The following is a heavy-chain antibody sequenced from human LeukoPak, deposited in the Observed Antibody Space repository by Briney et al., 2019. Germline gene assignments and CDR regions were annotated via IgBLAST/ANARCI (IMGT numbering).Heavy chain of an antibody. D-gene: IGHD1-26*01. J-gene: IGHJ6*02. CDR2: TSYDGSNK. CDR3: AKGRVGANGYYYYGMDV. V-gene: IGHV3-30*18. Sequence: PGGSLRLSCAASGFTFSSYWMSWVRQAPGKGLEWVAVTSYDGSNKYYADSVKGRFTISRDNSKNTLYLQMNSLRTEDTAVYYCAKGRVGANGYYYYGMDVWGQGTTVTVSS. CDR1: GFTFSSYW.